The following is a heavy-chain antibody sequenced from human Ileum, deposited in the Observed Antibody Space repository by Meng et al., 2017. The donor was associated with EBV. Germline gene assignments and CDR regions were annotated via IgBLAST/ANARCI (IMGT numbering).Heavy chain of an antibody. CDR3: ARGQKGYFDL. CDR2: IYNSGST. J-gene: IGHJ2*01. CDR1: GGSISSSNYY. Sequence: QVQLQESGPGLVKPSQTLYLTCTVSGGSISSSNYYWSWIRQPPGKGLEWSGHIYNSGSTYYNPSLKSRITISVDTSKNQFSLKLSSVTAADTAVYYCARGQKGYFDLWGRGTLVTVSS. V-gene: IGHV4-30-4*01.